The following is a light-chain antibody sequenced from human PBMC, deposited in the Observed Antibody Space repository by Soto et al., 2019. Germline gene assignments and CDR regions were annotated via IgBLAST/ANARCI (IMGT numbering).Light chain of an antibody. CDR1: QSVSNN. Sequence: EIVMTQSPATLSVSPGERATLSCRASQSVSNNLAWYQQKPGQVPRLLIYDASTRATGIPARFSGSGSGTEFTLTISSLQSEDFALYYCQQYNDWPPFTFGQGTRLEIK. J-gene: IGKJ5*01. CDR2: DAS. CDR3: QQYNDWPPFT. V-gene: IGKV3-15*01.